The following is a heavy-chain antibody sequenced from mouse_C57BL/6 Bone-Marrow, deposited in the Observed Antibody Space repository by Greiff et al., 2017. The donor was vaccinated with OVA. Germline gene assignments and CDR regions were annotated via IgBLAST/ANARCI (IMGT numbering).Heavy chain of an antibody. Sequence: EVKLMESGGGLVQPGGSMKLSCVASGFTFSNYWMNWVRQSPEKGLEWVAQIRLKSDNYATHYAESVKGRFTISRDDSKSSVYLQMNNLRAEDTGIYYCTGEIRFMDYWGQGTSVTVSS. J-gene: IGHJ4*01. V-gene: IGHV6-3*01. CDR3: TGEIRFMDY. CDR1: GFTFSNYW. CDR2: IRLKSDNYAT.